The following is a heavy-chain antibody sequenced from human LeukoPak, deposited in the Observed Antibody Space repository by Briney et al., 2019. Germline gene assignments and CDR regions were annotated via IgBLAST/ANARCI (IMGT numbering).Heavy chain of an antibody. V-gene: IGHV1-18*01. CDR2: VTSYNGDT. CDR3: ASGGSGYYKYWFDP. D-gene: IGHD3-3*01. Sequence: ASVRVSCKASGYTFNNYGISWVRQAPGQGLEWMGWVTSYNGDTNYAQKFQGRVTMTRDTSISTAYMELSRLRSDDTAVYYCASGGSGYYKYWFDPWGQGTLVTVSS. J-gene: IGHJ5*02. CDR1: GYTFNNYG.